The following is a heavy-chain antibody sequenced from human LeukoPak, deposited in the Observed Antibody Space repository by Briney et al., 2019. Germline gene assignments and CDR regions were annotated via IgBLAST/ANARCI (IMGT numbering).Heavy chain of an antibody. V-gene: IGHV4-34*01. CDR2: INHSGST. Sequence: PSETLSLTCAVYGGSFSGYYWSWIRQPPGKGLEWIGEINHSGSTNYNPSLKSRVTISVDTSKNQFSLKLSSVTAADTAVYYCARGPGNWFDPWGQGTLVTVSP. CDR3: ARGPGNWFDP. J-gene: IGHJ5*02. CDR1: GGSFSGYY. D-gene: IGHD1-14*01.